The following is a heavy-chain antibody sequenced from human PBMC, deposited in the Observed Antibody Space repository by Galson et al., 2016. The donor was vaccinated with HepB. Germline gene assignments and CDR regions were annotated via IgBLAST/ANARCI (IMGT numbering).Heavy chain of an antibody. V-gene: IGHV3-53*01. CDR2: IYSGAST. CDR1: GFTFSIYA. CDR3: ARDGGYYGMDV. Sequence: SLRLSCAASGFTFSIYAMSWVRQAPGKGLEWVSVIYSGASTYYADSVKGRFTISRDSSKNTLYLQMNSLRAEDTAVYYCARDGGYYGMDVWGQGTTVTVSS. J-gene: IGHJ6*02.